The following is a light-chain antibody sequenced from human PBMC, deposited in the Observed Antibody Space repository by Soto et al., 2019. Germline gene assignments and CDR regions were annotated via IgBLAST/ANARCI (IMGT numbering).Light chain of an antibody. CDR3: QQSYSTPPT. Sequence: DIKMTQSPSSLSASVGDRVTITCRASQYISNHLNWYQQKSGTAPKLLIHTASTVQSGVPSRFSGRGSGPDFTLTISSVQPDDFAIYFCQQSYSTPPTFGQGTTLEIK. CDR1: QYISNH. CDR2: TAS. V-gene: IGKV1-39*01. J-gene: IGKJ2*01.